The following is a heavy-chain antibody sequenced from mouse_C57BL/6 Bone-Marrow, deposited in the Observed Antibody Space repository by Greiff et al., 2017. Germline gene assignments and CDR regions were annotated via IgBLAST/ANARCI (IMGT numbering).Heavy chain of an antibody. V-gene: IGHV1-74*01. Sequence: QVQLQQSGAELVKPGASVKVSCKASGYTFTSYWMHWVKQRPGQGLEWIGRIHPSDSDTNYNQKFKGKATLTVDKSTSTAYMKLSSLTSEDSAVYYCAYYYGSSDVFWYCDVWGTGTTVTVSS. CDR2: IHPSDSDT. D-gene: IGHD1-1*01. CDR1: GYTFTSYW. J-gene: IGHJ1*03. CDR3: AYYYGSSDVFWYCDV.